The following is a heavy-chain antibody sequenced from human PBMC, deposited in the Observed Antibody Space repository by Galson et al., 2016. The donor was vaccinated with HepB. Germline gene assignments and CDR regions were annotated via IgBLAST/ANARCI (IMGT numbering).Heavy chain of an antibody. D-gene: IGHD6-13*01. CDR3: ARVRSSSWFDS. V-gene: IGHV3-33*01. CDR1: GFIFSGHG. CDR2: IWHDGTNE. Sequence: SLRLSCAASGFIFSGHGMHWLRQAPGKGLELVAAIWHDGTNENYAASVKGRFSISRDNSKSMLYLQMDSLRAEDIAVYYCARVRSSSWFDSWGQGTLVTVS. J-gene: IGHJ5*01.